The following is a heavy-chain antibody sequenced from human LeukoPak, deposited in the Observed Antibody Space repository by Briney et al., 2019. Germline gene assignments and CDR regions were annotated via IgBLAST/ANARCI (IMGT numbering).Heavy chain of an antibody. D-gene: IGHD2/OR15-2a*01. CDR2: ISYDGSNK. Sequence: PGGSLRLSCAASGFTFSSYAMHWVRQAPGKGLEWVAVISYDGSNKYYADSVKGRFTISRDNPKNTLYAQMNSLRAEDTAVYCCARDPNITPDYWGQGTLVTVSS. CDR1: GFTFSSYA. V-gene: IGHV3-30*04. CDR3: ARDPNITPDY. J-gene: IGHJ4*02.